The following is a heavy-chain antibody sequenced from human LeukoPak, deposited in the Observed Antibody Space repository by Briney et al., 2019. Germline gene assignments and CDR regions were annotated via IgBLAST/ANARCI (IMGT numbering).Heavy chain of an antibody. CDR3: TRSNSNYFDY. J-gene: IGHJ4*02. D-gene: IGHD1-7*01. V-gene: IGHV3-21*01. Sequence: GGSLRPSCAASGFTFSSYSMNWVRQAPGKGLEWVSSISSGSSFISCADSVKGRFTISRDNSKNSLYLQMNSLRAEDTAVYYCTRSNSNYFDYWGLGTLVTVSS. CDR1: GFTFSSYS. CDR2: ISSGSSFI.